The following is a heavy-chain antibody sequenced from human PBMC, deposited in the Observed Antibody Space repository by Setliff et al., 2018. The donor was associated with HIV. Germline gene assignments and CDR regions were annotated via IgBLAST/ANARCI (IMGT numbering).Heavy chain of an antibody. D-gene: IGHD6-13*01. Sequence: SVKVSCKGSGDTFISFAINWVRQAPGQGLEWLGRIIPVFGTANYAQKFQARVTITVDRSTNTAYMALSSLRHDDTAIYYCARGIAATLDYWGQGTLVTVSS. V-gene: IGHV1-69*06. CDR3: ARGIAATLDY. CDR1: GDTFISFA. J-gene: IGHJ4*02. CDR2: IIPVFGTA.